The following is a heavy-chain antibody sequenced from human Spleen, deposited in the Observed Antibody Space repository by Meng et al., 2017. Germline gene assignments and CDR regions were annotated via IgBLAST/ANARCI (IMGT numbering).Heavy chain of an antibody. Sequence: SETLSLTCTVSDDSISSYYWNWIRQPPGKGLEWIGFIYHNGDTNYNPSLKSRVTISVDTSKNQFSLKLSSVTAADTAVYYCARNIRYFTGDYYFDYWGQGTLVTVSS. J-gene: IGHJ4*02. CDR2: IYHNGDT. CDR3: ARNIRYFTGDYYFDY. D-gene: IGHD3-9*01. V-gene: IGHV4-59*01. CDR1: DDSISSYY.